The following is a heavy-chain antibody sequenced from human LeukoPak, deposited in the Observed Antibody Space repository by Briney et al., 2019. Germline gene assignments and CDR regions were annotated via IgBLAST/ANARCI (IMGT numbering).Heavy chain of an antibody. CDR1: GFSFSTYV. V-gene: IGHV3-21*01. J-gene: IGHJ4*02. D-gene: IGHD6-19*01. Sequence: GGSLRLSCAASGFSFSTYVMSWVRQPPGKGLEWVSSVGGNGRHTYNADSVKGRFAISRDNAKNSLYLQMNSLRAEDTAVYYCARVPYSSGWYVLDYWGQGTLVTVSS. CDR2: VGGNGRHT. CDR3: ARVPYSSGWYVLDY.